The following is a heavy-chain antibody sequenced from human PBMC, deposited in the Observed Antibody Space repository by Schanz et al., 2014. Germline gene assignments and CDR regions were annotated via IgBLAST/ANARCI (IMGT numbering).Heavy chain of an antibody. V-gene: IGHV4-34*01. CDR3: ARGPLNHDYSNL. Sequence: QVQLQQWGAGLLKPSETLSLTCAVYGGSFSGYYWSWIRQPPGKGLEWIGEINHSGSTNYNTSLKSRVTISVDTSKNQFSLRLSSVTAADTAVYYCARGPLNHDYSNLWGQGTLVSVSS. J-gene: IGHJ4*02. CDR2: INHSGST. CDR1: GGSFSGYY. D-gene: IGHD4-4*01.